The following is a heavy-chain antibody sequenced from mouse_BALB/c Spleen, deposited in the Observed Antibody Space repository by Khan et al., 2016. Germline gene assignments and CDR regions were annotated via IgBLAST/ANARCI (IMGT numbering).Heavy chain of an antibody. Sequence: EVQLQESGPELVKPGASVKMSCKASGYTFTSYVMHWVKQKPGQGLEWIGYINPYNDGTKYNEKFKGKATLTSDKSSSTAYMELSSLTSEDSAVYYCARSTIITFFDDWGQGTTLTVSS. CDR1: GYTFTSYV. J-gene: IGHJ2*01. D-gene: IGHD2-4*01. V-gene: IGHV1S136*01. CDR2: INPYNDGT. CDR3: ARSTIITFFDD.